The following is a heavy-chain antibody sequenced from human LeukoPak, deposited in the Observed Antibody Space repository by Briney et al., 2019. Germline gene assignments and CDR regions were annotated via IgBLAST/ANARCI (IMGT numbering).Heavy chain of an antibody. V-gene: IGHV1-2*02. Sequence: ASVKVSCKASGYTFTGYYMHWVRQAPGQGLEWMGWINPNSGGTNYAQKFQGRVTMTRDTSISTAYMELSRLRSEDTAVYYCASTRQGVVITYYFDYWGQGTLVTVSS. CDR2: INPNSGGT. CDR3: ASTRQGVVITYYFDY. J-gene: IGHJ4*02. CDR1: GYTFTGYY. D-gene: IGHD3-22*01.